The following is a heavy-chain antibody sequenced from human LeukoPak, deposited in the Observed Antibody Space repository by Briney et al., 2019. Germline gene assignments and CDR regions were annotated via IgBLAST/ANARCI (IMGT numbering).Heavy chain of an antibody. D-gene: IGHD1-26*01. CDR2: INHSGST. Sequence: PSETLSLTCAVYGGSFSGYYWSWIRQPPGKGLEWIGEINHSGSTKYNPSLKSRVTISVDTSKNQFSLKLSSVTAADTAVYYCARKTSGSYSRYWYFDLWGRGTLVTVSS. CDR1: GGSFSGYY. J-gene: IGHJ2*01. V-gene: IGHV4-34*01. CDR3: ARKTSGSYSRYWYFDL.